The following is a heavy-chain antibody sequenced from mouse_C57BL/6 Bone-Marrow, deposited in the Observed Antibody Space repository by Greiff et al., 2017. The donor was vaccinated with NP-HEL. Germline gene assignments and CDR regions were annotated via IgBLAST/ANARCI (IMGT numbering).Heavy chain of an antibody. CDR2: IHPNSGST. CDR3: ARSGYYEGYFDV. CDR1: GYTFTSYW. Sequence: QVQLKQPGAELVKPGASVKLSCKASGYTFTSYWMHWVKQRPGQGLEWIGMIHPNSGSTNYNEKFKSKATLTVDKSSSTAYMQLSSLTSEDSAVYYCARSGYYEGYFDVWGTGTTVTVSS. D-gene: IGHD2-3*01. V-gene: IGHV1-64*01. J-gene: IGHJ1*03.